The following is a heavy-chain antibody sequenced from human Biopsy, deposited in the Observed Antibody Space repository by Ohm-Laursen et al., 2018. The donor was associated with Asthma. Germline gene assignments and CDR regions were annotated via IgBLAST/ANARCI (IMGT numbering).Heavy chain of an antibody. Sequence: SVKVSCKASGDSFSNYAISWVRQAPGQGLEWMGGLIPVLGTPDHSQMFEGRVTITADESTSTAYMELSSLSSEDTAGYYGARGYSGSDRIVYYYSGLEVWGQGTTVTVSS. V-gene: IGHV1-69*13. J-gene: IGHJ6*02. CDR2: LIPVLGTP. CDR1: GDSFSNYA. CDR3: ARGYSGSDRIVYYYSGLEV. D-gene: IGHD5-12*01.